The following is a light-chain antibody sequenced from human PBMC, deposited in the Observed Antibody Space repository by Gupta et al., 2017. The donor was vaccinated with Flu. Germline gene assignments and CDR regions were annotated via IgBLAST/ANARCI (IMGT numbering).Light chain of an antibody. Sequence: PGTLGPPAYNSCRSSQSLVHRNGNTYLHWFQQRPGQSPRRLIYRVSKRDSGVPDRFSGSGSGTDFTLKSSRGEAEDVGVYYFMQGTHWRTFGQGTKVEIK. CDR3: MQGTHWRT. CDR1: QSLVHRNGNTY. CDR2: RVS. J-gene: IGKJ1*01. V-gene: IGKV2-30*02.